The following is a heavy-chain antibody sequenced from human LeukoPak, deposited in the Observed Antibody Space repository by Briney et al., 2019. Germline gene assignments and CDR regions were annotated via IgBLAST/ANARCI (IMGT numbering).Heavy chain of an antibody. J-gene: IGHJ4*02. CDR1: GVTFRTYV. D-gene: IGHD2-21*01. CDR2: IIDIDEYS. CDR3: AKDKAPGTWHSPSHF. V-gene: IGHV3-23*01. Sequence: GGALRLSCAASGVTFRTYVMRWVRQAPGKGLEWVSGIIDIDEYSYYAHSVNGPFTISTDNSKNTVFLQMTRLRADDTAKYYCAKDKAPGTWHSPSHFWGQGTLLTVSS.